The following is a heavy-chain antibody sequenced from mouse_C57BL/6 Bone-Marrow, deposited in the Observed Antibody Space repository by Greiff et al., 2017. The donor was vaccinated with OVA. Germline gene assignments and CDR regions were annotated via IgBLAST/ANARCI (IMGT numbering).Heavy chain of an antibody. CDR3: ARGFITAVVAKGAMDY. D-gene: IGHD1-1*01. V-gene: IGHV5-17*01. J-gene: IGHJ4*01. CDR1: GFTFSDYG. Sequence: DVMLVESGGGLVKPGGSLKLSCAASGFTFSDYGMHWVRQAPEKGLEWVAYISSGSSTIYYADTVTGRFTISRDNAKNTLFLKMTSLRSEDTAMYYCARGFITAVVAKGAMDYWGQGTSVTVSA. CDR2: ISSGSSTI.